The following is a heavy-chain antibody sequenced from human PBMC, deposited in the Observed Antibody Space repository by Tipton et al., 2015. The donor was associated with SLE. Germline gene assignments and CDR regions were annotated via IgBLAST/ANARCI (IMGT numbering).Heavy chain of an antibody. CDR2: IYTSGST. CDR3: ARRPPYYYDSGAGAFDI. CDR1: GGSISSGSYY. D-gene: IGHD3-22*01. V-gene: IGHV4-61*09. Sequence: TLSLTCTVSGGSISSGSYYWSWIRQPAGKGLEWIGHIYTSGSTNYNPSLKSRVTISVYTSKNQFSLKLSSVTAADTAVYYCARRPPYYYDSGAGAFDIWGQGTMVTVSS. J-gene: IGHJ3*02.